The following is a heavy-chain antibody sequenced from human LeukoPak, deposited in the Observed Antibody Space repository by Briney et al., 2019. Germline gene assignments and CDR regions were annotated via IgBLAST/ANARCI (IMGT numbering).Heavy chain of an antibody. J-gene: IGHJ4*02. CDR1: GSTFSSYW. Sequence: GGSLRLSCAASGSTFSSYWMSCVRQAPGNGLEWVANIKQDGSEKYYVDSVKGRFTISRDNAKNSLYLQMNSLRAEDTAVYYCARGATYSSSWYTEYWGQGTLVTVSS. CDR2: IKQDGSEK. CDR3: ARGATYSSSWYTEY. D-gene: IGHD6-13*01. V-gene: IGHV3-7*01.